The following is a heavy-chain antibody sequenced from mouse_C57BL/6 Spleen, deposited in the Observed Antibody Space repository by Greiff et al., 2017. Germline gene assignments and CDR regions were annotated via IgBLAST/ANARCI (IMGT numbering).Heavy chain of an antibody. CDR2: IYPGDGDT. J-gene: IGHJ2*01. CDR3: AREEKIYGYDVDY. D-gene: IGHD2-2*01. Sequence: VQLQQSGAELVKPGASVKISCKASGYAFSSYWMNWVKQRPGKGLEWIGQIYPGDGDTNYNGKFKGKATLTADKSSSTAYMQLSSLTSEDSAVYFGAREEKIYGYDVDYWGQGTTLTVSS. CDR1: GYAFSSYW. V-gene: IGHV1-80*01.